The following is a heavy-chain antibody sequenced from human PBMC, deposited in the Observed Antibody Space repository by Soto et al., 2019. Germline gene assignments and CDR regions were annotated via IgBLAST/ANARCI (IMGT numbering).Heavy chain of an antibody. J-gene: IGHJ6*02. V-gene: IGHV1-2*02. CDR2: INPNSGGT. CDR3: ATLDELWSGYYTIPMLDG. Sequence: GDSVQASCAASGYPFTGYYMHWVRQAPGQGIAWMGWINPNSGGTNYAQKFQGRVTMTWDTSISTAYMELSRLRSDDTAVYYCATLDELWSGYYTIPMLDGSGQGATVTVSS. CDR1: GYPFTGYY. D-gene: IGHD3-3*01.